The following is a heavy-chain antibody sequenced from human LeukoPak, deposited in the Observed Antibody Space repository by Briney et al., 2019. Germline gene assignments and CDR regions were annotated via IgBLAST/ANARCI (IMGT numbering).Heavy chain of an antibody. V-gene: IGHV3-23*01. CDR1: GFTINSYA. D-gene: IGHD3-10*01. CDR2: IGGTGDST. CDR3: AKKMGIWFVGFDS. Sequence: PGGSLRLSCVVSGFTINSYAMSWVRQAPGKGPEWVSAIGGTGDSTYYADSVKGRFFISRDYSTNTLFLQMNNLRVEGTAVYYCAKKMGIWFVGFDSWGQGILVTVSS. J-gene: IGHJ4*02.